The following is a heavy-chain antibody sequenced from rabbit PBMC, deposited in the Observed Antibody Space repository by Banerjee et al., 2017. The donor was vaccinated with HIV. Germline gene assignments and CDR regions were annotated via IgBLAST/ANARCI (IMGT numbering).Heavy chain of an antibody. V-gene: IGHV1S45*01. CDR2: INTSSGNT. CDR1: GFDFSSYYM. D-gene: IGHD7-1*01. CDR3: ARDLTGVTGWNFNL. Sequence: QEQLEESGGGLVQPGGSLKLSCKASGFDFSSYYMSWVRQAPGKGLEWIACINTSSGNTVYATWAKGRFTISKTSWTTVTLQMTSLTAADTATYFCARDLTGVTGWNFNLWGQGTLVTVS. J-gene: IGHJ4*01.